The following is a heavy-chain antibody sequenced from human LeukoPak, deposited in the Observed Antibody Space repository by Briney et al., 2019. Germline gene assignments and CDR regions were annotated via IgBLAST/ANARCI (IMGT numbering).Heavy chain of an antibody. J-gene: IGHJ6*02. CDR1: GGTFSSYA. CDR3: ARAFPYYGSEVADYYYGMDV. Sequence: SVKVSCKASGGTFSSYAIGWVRQAPGQGLEWMGGIIPIFGTANYAQKFQGRVTITADESTSTAYMELSSLRSEDTAVYYCARAFPYYGSEVADYYYGMDVWGQGTTVTVSS. V-gene: IGHV1-69*13. CDR2: IIPIFGTA. D-gene: IGHD3-10*01.